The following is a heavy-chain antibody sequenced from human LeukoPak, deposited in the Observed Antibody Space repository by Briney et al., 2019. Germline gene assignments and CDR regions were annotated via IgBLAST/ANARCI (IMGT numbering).Heavy chain of an antibody. CDR2: IKQDGSEK. J-gene: IGHJ4*02. D-gene: IGHD3-16*01. CDR1: GFTFSSCW. V-gene: IGHV3-7*01. CDR3: ASGRQLGY. Sequence: GGSLRLSCAASGFTFSSCWMSWVRQAPGKGLEWVANIKQDGSEKYYVDSVKGRFTISRDNAKNSLYLQMNSLRAEDTALYYCASGRQLGYWGQGTLVTVSP.